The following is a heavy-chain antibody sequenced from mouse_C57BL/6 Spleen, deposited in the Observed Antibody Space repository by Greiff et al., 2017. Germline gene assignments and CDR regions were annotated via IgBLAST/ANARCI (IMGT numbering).Heavy chain of an antibody. J-gene: IGHJ2*01. Sequence: QVQLKESGAELVKPGASVKISCKASGYAFSSYWMNWVKQRPGKGLEWIGQIYPGDGDTNYNGKFKGKATLTADKSSRTAYMQLSSLTSEDSAVYFCERRRPGDYWGQGTTLTVSS. CDR2: IYPGDGDT. CDR1: GYAFSSYW. V-gene: IGHV1-80*01. CDR3: ERRRPGDY.